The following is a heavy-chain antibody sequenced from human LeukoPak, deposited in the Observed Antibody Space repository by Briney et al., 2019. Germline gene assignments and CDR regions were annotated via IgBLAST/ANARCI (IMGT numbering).Heavy chain of an antibody. Sequence: PSGTLSLTCAVSGGSISSDIWWSWVRQPPGKGLEWIAEIHHSGSTNYNPSLKSRVAISVDKSTNQFSLKLSSLTAADTAVYYCARHVSGYDLIFDYWGQGTLVTVSS. J-gene: IGHJ4*02. CDR1: GGSISSDIW. V-gene: IGHV4-4*02. D-gene: IGHD5-12*01. CDR2: IHHSGST. CDR3: ARHVSGYDLIFDY.